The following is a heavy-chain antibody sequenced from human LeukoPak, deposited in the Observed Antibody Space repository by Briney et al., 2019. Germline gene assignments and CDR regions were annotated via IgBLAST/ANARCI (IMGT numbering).Heavy chain of an antibody. Sequence: GESLKISCKASGYSFATSWIAWVRQMPEKGLEWMGIIYPDDSETRYNPSFEGQVSISADKSTSTAYLQWSRLKASDTAMYYCARQAYCGADCYSEVFDYWGQGTLVTVSS. CDR1: GYSFATSW. J-gene: IGHJ4*02. D-gene: IGHD2-21*02. CDR2: IYPDDSET. CDR3: ARQAYCGADCYSEVFDY. V-gene: IGHV5-51*01.